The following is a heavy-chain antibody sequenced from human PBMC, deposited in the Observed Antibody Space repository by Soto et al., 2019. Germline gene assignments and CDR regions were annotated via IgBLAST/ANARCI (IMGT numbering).Heavy chain of an antibody. J-gene: IGHJ4*02. D-gene: IGHD6-19*01. V-gene: IGHV3-23*01. CDR3: AKAPSKWLATAGTDY. CDR1: GFTFSSYA. Sequence: GGSLRLSCAASGFTFSSYAMSWVRQAPGKGLEWVSAISGSGGSTYYADSVKGRFTISRDNSKNTLYLQMNSLRAEDTAVYYCAKAPSKWLATAGTDYWGQGTLVTVSS. CDR2: ISGSGGST.